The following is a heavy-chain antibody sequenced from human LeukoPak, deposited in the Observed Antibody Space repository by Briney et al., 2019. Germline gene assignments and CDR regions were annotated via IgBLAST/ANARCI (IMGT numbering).Heavy chain of an antibody. J-gene: IGHJ4*02. CDR3: ARDLAASSSY. CDR2: IQSSGST. Sequence: SETLSLTCTVSGGSISSCYWIWIRQPAGKGLEWIGRIQSSGSTNYNPSLKSRVTMSVDTSKNQFSLKVRSVTAADTAVYYCARDLAASSSYWSQGTLVTVSS. CDR1: GGSISSCY. D-gene: IGHD6-13*01. V-gene: IGHV4-4*07.